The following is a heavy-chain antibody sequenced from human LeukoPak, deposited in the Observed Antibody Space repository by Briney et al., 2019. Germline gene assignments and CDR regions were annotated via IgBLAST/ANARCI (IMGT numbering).Heavy chain of an antibody. V-gene: IGHV4-39*01. CDR1: GGSISSSSYY. D-gene: IGHD4-17*01. Sequence: PSETLSLTCTVSGGSISSSSYYWGWIRQPPGKGLEWIGSIYYSGSTYYNPSLKSRVTISVDTSKNQFSLKLSSVTAADTAVYYCAINPRLRGNIDYWGQGTLVTVSS. J-gene: IGHJ4*02. CDR2: IYYSGST. CDR3: AINPRLRGNIDY.